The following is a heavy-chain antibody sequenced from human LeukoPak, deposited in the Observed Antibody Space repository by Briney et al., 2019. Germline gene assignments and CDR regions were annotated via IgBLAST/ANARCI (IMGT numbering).Heavy chain of an antibody. V-gene: IGHV4-4*07. CDR3: ARVAICGGDCSMGLFDY. J-gene: IGHJ4*02. D-gene: IGHD2-21*01. CDR2: IYTSGST. CDR1: GGSISSYY. Sequence: SEPLSLTCTVSGGSISSYYWSWIRQPAGKGLEWIGRIYTSGSTNYNPSLKSRVTISVDKSKNQFSLKLSSVAAADTAVYYCARVAICGGDCSMGLFDYWGQGTLVTVSS.